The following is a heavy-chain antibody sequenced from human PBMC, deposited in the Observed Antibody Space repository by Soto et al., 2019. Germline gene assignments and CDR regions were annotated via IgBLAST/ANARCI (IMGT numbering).Heavy chain of an antibody. CDR2: IKEDESEK. D-gene: IGHD1-26*01. CDR1: GFTLSNYW. Sequence: PRGSLTLSCAASGFTLSNYWMSWVRQGTGKGLEGGDNIKEDESEKHYVDSGKGRFSISRDNAKNSLYLQMNSLRAEDTVLYYCARERELYSMWGQGTQVTVSS. J-gene: IGHJ4*02. V-gene: IGHV3-7*01. CDR3: ARERELYSM.